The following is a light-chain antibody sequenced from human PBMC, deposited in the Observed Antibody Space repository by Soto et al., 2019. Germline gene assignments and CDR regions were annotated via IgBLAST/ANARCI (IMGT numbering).Light chain of an antibody. CDR3: CSYVTTPEI. Sequence: PCSVSGTPGQLLTISCTRTNSEDDDYHYVSGYQQYPGKAPKLGIYDCTKRPSDDLYRFRGSNSATTASLTNSGLQPEDEADDYCCSYVTTPEIFETGTKVTVL. V-gene: IGLV2-11*01. J-gene: IGLJ1*01. CDR2: DCT. CDR1: NSEDDDYHY.